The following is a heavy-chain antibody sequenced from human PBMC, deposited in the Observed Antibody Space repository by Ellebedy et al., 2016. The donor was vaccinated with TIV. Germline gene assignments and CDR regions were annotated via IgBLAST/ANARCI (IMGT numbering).Heavy chain of an antibody. D-gene: IGHD2-21*01. CDR3: ARIDPWQPIDD. J-gene: IGHJ4*02. CDR1: GGSVSTTRYY. Sequence: MPSETLSLTCTVSGGSVSTTRYYWAWIRQPPGEGLEWIGSVYYSGSPYYNPSFKSRVTLSADTSKNQFSLNMRAVTAAATAVYYCARIDPWQPIDDWGQGILVTVSS. V-gene: IGHV4-39*01. CDR2: VYYSGSP.